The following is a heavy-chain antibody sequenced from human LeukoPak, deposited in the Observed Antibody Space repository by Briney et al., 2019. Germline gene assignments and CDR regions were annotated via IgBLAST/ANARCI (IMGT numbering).Heavy chain of an antibody. D-gene: IGHD6-13*01. Sequence: GGSLRLSCAASGFTVSSNYMSWVRQAPGKGLEWVSSISSSSSYIYYADSVKGRFTISRDNAKNSLYLQMNSLRAEDTAVYYCARAWYSSSWYDYWGQGTLVTVSS. V-gene: IGHV3-21*01. J-gene: IGHJ4*02. CDR3: ARAWYSSSWYDY. CDR1: GFTVSSNY. CDR2: ISSSSSYI.